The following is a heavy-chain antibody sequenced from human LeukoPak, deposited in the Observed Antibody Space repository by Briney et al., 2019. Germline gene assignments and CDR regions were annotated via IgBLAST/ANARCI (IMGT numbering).Heavy chain of an antibody. V-gene: IGHV3-74*01. J-gene: IGHJ5*02. D-gene: IGHD2-2*01. Sequence: GGSLRLSCAASRFTFSSYWMHWVRQAPGKGLVWVSRINSDGSSTSYADSVKGRFTISRDNAKNTLYLQMNSLRAEDTAVYYCARDRYCSSTSCYAYNWFDPWGQGTLVTVSS. CDR1: RFTFSSYW. CDR3: ARDRYCSSTSCYAYNWFDP. CDR2: INSDGSST.